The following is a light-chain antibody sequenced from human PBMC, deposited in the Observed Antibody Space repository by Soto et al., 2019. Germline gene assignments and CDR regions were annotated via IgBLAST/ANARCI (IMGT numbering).Light chain of an antibody. CDR2: GAS. CDR1: QSVSSSY. Sequence: EIVLTHSPGTLSLSPGERATLSCRASQSVSSSYLAWYQQRPGQAPRLLIFGASTRATDIPDRFSGSGSGTDFTLTISRLEPEDFAVYYCQRYDSSSYTFGQGTKLQIK. V-gene: IGKV3-20*01. CDR3: QRYDSSSYT. J-gene: IGKJ2*01.